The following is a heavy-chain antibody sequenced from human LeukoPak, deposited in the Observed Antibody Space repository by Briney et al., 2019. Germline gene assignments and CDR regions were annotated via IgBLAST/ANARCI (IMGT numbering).Heavy chain of an antibody. V-gene: IGHV7-4-1*02. CDR2: INTNTGNP. Sequence: GASVKVSCKASGYTFTSYAMNWVRQAPGQGLEWMGWINTNTGNPTYAQGFTGRFVFSLDTSVSTAYLQISSLKAEDTAVYYCARRLTYYYDSSGYYQTDQDYYYYYIDVWGKGTTVTVSS. CDR3: ARRLTYYYDSSGYYQTDQDYYYYYIDV. D-gene: IGHD3-22*01. J-gene: IGHJ6*03. CDR1: GYTFTSYA.